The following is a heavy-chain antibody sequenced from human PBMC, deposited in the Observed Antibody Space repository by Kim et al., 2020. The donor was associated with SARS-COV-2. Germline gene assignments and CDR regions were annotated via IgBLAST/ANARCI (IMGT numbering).Heavy chain of an antibody. V-gene: IGHV3-48*04. CDR2: ISSSSSTI. CDR3: AREAGIAANYYYYGMDV. CDR1: GFTFSSYS. Sequence: GGSLRLSCAASGFTFSSYSMNWVRQAPGKGLEWVSYISSSSSTIYYADSVKGRFTISRDNAKNSLYLQMNSLRAEDTAVYYCAREAGIAANYYYYGMDVWGQGNTVTVSS. J-gene: IGHJ6*02. D-gene: IGHD6-13*01.